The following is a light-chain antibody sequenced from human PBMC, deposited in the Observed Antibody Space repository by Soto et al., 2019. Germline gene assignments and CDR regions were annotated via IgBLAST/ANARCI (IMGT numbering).Light chain of an antibody. CDR2: GAS. V-gene: IGKV3-15*01. CDR1: QSVGNN. Sequence: ETVMTQSPATLPVSPGERATLSCRASQSVGNNVAWFQQKPGQAPRLLIHGASDRATEVPVRFSGSGSGTEFTFTISSLQSEDFAVYYCQQYNNWRYAFGQGTKVEIK. CDR3: QQYNNWRYA. J-gene: IGKJ2*01.